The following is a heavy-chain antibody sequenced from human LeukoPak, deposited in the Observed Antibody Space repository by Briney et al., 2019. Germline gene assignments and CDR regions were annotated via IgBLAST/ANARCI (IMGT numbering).Heavy chain of an antibody. V-gene: IGHV1-3*01. CDR3: ARVLLSSGWFLPFDY. CDR1: GYTFTSYA. J-gene: IGHJ4*02. Sequence: ASVKVSCKASGYTFTSYAMHWVRQAPGQRLEWMGWSNAGNGNTKYSQKFQGRVTITRDTSASTAYMELSSLRSEDTAVYYCARVLLSSGWFLPFDYWGQGTLVTVSS. D-gene: IGHD6-19*01. CDR2: SNAGNGNT.